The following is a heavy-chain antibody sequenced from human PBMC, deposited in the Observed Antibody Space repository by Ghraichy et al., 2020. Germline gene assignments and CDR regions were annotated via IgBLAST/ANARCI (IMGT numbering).Heavy chain of an antibody. CDR3: ARQSQEVYVDYMWENYRYGWFAP. CDR2: IYYRGTT. J-gene: IGHJ5*02. D-gene: IGHD3-16*02. CDR1: GGPISDKNYQ. Sequence: SETLSLTCDVSGGPISDKNYQWAWIRQPPGKGLEWIASIYYRGTTTYNPSLQSRVTISVETSKNQFSLRLTSVTAADTAVYYCARQSQEVYVDYMWENYRYGWFAPWGEGSLVTVSS. V-gene: IGHV4-39*01.